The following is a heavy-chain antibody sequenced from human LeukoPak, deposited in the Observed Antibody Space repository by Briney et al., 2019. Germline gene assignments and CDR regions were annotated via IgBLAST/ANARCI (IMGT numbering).Heavy chain of an antibody. Sequence: GSLRLSCAASGFTFSSYEMNWVRQPPGKGLEWIGEINHSGSTNYNPSLKSRVTISVDTSKNQFSLKLSSVTAADTAVYYCARARPEHFSGSYRSHYYYYYMDVWGKGTTVTVFS. CDR2: INHSGST. V-gene: IGHV4-34*01. D-gene: IGHD1-26*01. CDR1: GFTFSSYE. CDR3: ARARPEHFSGSYRSHYYYYYMDV. J-gene: IGHJ6*03.